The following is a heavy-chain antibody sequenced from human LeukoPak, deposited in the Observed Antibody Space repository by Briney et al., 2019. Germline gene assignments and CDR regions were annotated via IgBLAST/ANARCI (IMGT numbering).Heavy chain of an antibody. CDR2: ISSSGSTI. CDR3: ARTYYDFWSGFIPFDI. V-gene: IGHV3-11*04. CDR1: GFTFSDYY. D-gene: IGHD3-3*01. J-gene: IGHJ3*02. Sequence: GGSLRLSCAASGFTFSDYYMSWIRQAPGKGLEWVSYISSSGSTIYYADSVKGRFTISRDNAKNSLYLQMNSLRAEDTAVYYCARTYYDFWSGFIPFDIWGQGTMVTVSS.